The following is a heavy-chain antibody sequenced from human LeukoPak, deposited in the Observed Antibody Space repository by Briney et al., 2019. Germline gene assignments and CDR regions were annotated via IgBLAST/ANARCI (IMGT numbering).Heavy chain of an antibody. CDR1: GYTFTGYY. CDR2: INPNSGGT. V-gene: IGHV1-2*02. J-gene: IGHJ4*02. CDR3: ARVITIFGVVPGDY. Sequence: GASVKASCMASGYTFTGYYMHWVRQAPGQGLEWMGWINPNSGGTNYAQKFQGRATMTRDTSISTAYMELSRLRSDDTAVYYCARVITIFGVVPGDYWGQGTLVTVSS. D-gene: IGHD3-3*01.